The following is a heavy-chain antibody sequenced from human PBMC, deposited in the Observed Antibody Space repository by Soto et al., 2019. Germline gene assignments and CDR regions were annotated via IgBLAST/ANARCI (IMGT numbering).Heavy chain of an antibody. Sequence: PSETLYLTCIVSGGSISGSSSYWGWIRQPPGKGLEWIGSISYRGSTYYNPSLTSRVTISVDTSTNQFSLKLNSVTAADTAVYYCAKTGFWSGHRVADYWGQGTLVTVSS. J-gene: IGHJ4*02. CDR2: ISYRGST. D-gene: IGHD3-3*01. CDR3: AKTGFWSGHRVADY. CDR1: GGSISGSSSY. V-gene: IGHV4-39*01.